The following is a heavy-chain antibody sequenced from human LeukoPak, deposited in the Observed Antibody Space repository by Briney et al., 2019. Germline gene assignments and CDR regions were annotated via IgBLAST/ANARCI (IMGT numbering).Heavy chain of an antibody. J-gene: IGHJ3*02. CDR2: MNPNSGNT. CDR1: GGTFSSYA. CDR3: ARPTPSRDAFDI. Sequence: ASVTVSCTASGGTFSSYAINWVRQAPGQGLEWMGWMNPNSGNTGYAQKFQGRVTMTRNTSISTAYTELSSLRSEDTAVYYCARPTPSRDAFDIWGQGTMVTVSS. V-gene: IGHV1-8*01.